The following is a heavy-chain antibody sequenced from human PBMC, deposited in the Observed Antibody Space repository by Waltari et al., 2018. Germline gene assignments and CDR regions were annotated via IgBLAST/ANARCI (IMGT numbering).Heavy chain of an antibody. CDR2: IHRSGRT. CDR1: GESMSGADL. Sequence: QMQLQQSGPGLVKPSESLSLTCAVSGESMSGADLWNWVRQSPGKGLEWIGQIHRSGRTNYNPSLASRVTLSIDTSKKQFALKVTSPTAADTAMYYCARDRGRGLYLDSWGQGTLVSVSP. V-gene: IGHV4-4*02. J-gene: IGHJ4*02. CDR3: ARDRGRGLYLDS. D-gene: IGHD1-26*01.